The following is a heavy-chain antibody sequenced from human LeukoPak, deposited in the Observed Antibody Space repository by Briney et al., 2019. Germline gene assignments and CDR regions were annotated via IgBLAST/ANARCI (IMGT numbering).Heavy chain of an antibody. CDR1: GYTFTGYY. Sequence: ASVKVSCKASGYTFTGYYMHWVRQAPGQGLEWMGIINPSGGSTSYAQKFQGRVTMTRDTPTSTVYMELSSLRSEDTAVYYCARDLFLEWLLSRPLTPYYYYYGMDVWGQGTTVTVSS. CDR2: INPSGGST. J-gene: IGHJ6*02. CDR3: ARDLFLEWLLSRPLTPYYYYYGMDV. V-gene: IGHV1-46*01. D-gene: IGHD3-3*01.